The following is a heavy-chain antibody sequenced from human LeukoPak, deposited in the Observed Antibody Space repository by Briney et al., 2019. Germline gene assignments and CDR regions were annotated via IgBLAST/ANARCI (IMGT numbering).Heavy chain of an antibody. V-gene: IGHV4-39*01. CDR2: IYYSGST. CDR1: GGSISSYY. J-gene: IGHJ4*02. Sequence: PSETLSLTCTVSGGSISSYYWSWIRQPPGKGLEWIGSIYYSGSTYYNPSLKSRVTISVDTSKNQFSLKLSSVTAADTALYYCARSLGYGDHVDYWGQGTLVTVSS. D-gene: IGHD4-17*01. CDR3: ARSLGYGDHVDY.